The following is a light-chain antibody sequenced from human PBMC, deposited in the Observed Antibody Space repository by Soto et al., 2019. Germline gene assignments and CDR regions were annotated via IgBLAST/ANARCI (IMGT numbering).Light chain of an antibody. V-gene: IGLV1-40*01. CDR2: GNI. CDR1: SSNIGAHFD. Sequence: QLVLTQPPSVSRAPGQRVTISCTGSSSNIGAHFDVHWYQQLPGTAPKLLIYGNINRPSGVPDRFSVSKSGTSASLAITGLQADDEADYYCQSYDSGLSGVVFGGGTKLTVL. J-gene: IGLJ2*01. CDR3: QSYDSGLSGVV.